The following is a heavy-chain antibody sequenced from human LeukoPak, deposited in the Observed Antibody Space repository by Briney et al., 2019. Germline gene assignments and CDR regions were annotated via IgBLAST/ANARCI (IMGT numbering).Heavy chain of an antibody. CDR2: IYYSGST. CDR1: GGSIGSYY. D-gene: IGHD5-18*01. V-gene: IGHV4-59*01. Sequence: PSETLSLTCTVSGGSIGSYYWSWIRQPPGKGLEWIGYIYYSGSTNYNPSLKSRVTISVDTSKNQFSLKLSSVTAADTAVYYCASFLDTAMGKYYFDYWGQGTLVTVSS. CDR3: ASFLDTAMGKYYFDY. J-gene: IGHJ4*02.